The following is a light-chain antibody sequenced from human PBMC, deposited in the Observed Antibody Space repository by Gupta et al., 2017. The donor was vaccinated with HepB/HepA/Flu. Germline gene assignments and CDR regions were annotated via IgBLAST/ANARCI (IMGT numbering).Light chain of an antibody. J-gene: IGKJ1*01. V-gene: IGKV1-39*01. CDR1: QSISSY. Sequence: DIQITQSPSSLSASVGDRVTLTCRASQSISSYLTWYQQKPGKAPKLLIYAASSLQSGVPSRFSGSGSGTDFTLTISSLQPEDFAAYYCQQCYSTPPTFGQGTKVEIK. CDR3: QQCYSTPPT. CDR2: AAS.